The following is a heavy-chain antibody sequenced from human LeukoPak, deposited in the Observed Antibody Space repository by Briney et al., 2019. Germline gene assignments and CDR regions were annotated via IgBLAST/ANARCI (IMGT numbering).Heavy chain of an antibody. V-gene: IGHV3-30*03. CDR2: ISYDGTNK. CDR1: GFSFSSYG. D-gene: IGHD3-22*01. J-gene: IGHJ4*02. CDR3: ARAADSSGYYYNHLYFDY. Sequence: PGRSLRLSCAASGFSFSSYGMHWVRQAPGKGLEWVAVISYDGTNKDYAGSVKGRFTISRDNSKNTLYLQMNSLRAEDTAVYYCARAADSSGYYYNHLYFDYWGQGTLVTVSS.